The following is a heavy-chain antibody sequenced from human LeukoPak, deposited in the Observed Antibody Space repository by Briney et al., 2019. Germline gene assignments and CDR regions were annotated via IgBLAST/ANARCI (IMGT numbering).Heavy chain of an antibody. Sequence: GGSLRLSCAASGFTFRSYAMNWVRQAPGKGLEWVSSISGSGGSTYYADSVKGRFTISRDNSMNTLLLQMNRLRAEDTALYYCARERVARGTTIINYPFDPWGQGTLVTVSS. D-gene: IGHD1-7*01. J-gene: IGHJ5*02. CDR3: ARERVARGTTIINYPFDP. V-gene: IGHV3-23*01. CDR2: ISGSGGST. CDR1: GFTFRSYA.